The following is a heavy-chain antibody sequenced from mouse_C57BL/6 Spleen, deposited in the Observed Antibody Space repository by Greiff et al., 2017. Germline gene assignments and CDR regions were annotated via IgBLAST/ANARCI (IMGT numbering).Heavy chain of an antibody. Sequence: EVQRVESGGGLVQPGGSLSLSCAASGFTFTDYYMSWVRQPPGKALEWLGFIRNKANGYTTEYSASVKGRFTISRDNSQSILYLQMNALRAEDSATYYCARSPYYYGSSYEYFDVWGTGTTVTVSS. V-gene: IGHV7-3*01. CDR3: ARSPYYYGSSYEYFDV. J-gene: IGHJ1*03. CDR1: GFTFTDYY. D-gene: IGHD1-1*01. CDR2: IRNKANGYTT.